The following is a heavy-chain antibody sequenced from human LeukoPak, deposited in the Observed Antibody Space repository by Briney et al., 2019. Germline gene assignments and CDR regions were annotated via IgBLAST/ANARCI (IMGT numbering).Heavy chain of an antibody. D-gene: IGHD3-9*01. Sequence: GGSLRLSCAASGFTFSSYWMNWVRQAPGKGLEWWANIKQDGSEKYYVDSVQGRFTISRDNSKNTLYLQMNSLRAEDTAVYYCAKDGPDYDILPFDPWGQGTLVTVSS. CDR2: IKQDGSEK. V-gene: IGHV3-7*03. CDR3: AKDGPDYDILPFDP. J-gene: IGHJ5*02. CDR1: GFTFSSYW.